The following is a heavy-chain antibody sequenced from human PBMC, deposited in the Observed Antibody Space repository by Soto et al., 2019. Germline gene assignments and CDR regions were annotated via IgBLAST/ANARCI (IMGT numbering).Heavy chain of an antibody. CDR2: IYYSGST. Sequence: SETLSLTCTVSGGSISSSSYYWGWIRQPPGKGLEWIGSIYYSGSTYYNPSLKSRVTISVDTSKNQFSLKLSSVTAADTAVYYCAGGSGSYSYYYGMDVWGQGTTVTVSS. J-gene: IGHJ6*02. D-gene: IGHD1-26*01. CDR1: GGSISSSSYY. CDR3: AGGSGSYSYYYGMDV. V-gene: IGHV4-39*01.